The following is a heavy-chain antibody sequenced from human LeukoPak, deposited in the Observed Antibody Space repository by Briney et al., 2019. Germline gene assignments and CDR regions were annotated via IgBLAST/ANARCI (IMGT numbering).Heavy chain of an antibody. V-gene: IGHV3-7*01. CDR2: INRDGSIK. Sequence: GGSLRLSCAASGFTFSSYWMDWVRQAPGKGLEWVANINRDGSIKNFVDSVKGRFTISRDNTKNSLSLEINSLRAEDTAVYYCAGNLGSQQFDYWGQGTLVTVSS. J-gene: IGHJ4*02. D-gene: IGHD3-16*01. CDR1: GFTFSSYW. CDR3: AGNLGSQQFDY.